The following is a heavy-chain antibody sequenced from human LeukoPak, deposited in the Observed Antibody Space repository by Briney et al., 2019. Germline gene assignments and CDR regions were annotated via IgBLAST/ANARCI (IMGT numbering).Heavy chain of an antibody. Sequence: GGSRRFSVTGSGFGFGDYLITWFGQAQGRGRGGVGFFGSKTYGGTTEYAASVKGRFIISRDDSKSIAYLQMNSLKTEDTGVYYCTRGMYFYDSSGYYYSYWGQGTLVTVST. D-gene: IGHD3-22*01. J-gene: IGHJ4*02. CDR2: FGSKTYGGTT. V-gene: IGHV3-49*03. CDR3: TRGMYFYDSSGYYYSY. CDR1: GFGFGDYL.